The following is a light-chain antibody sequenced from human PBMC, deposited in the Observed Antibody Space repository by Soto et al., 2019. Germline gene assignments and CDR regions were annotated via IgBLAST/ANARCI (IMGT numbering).Light chain of an antibody. CDR2: QDY. CDR3: QAWDSSAVV. J-gene: IGLJ2*01. Sequence: SYELTQPPSVSVSPGQTASITCSGDELGDKYTCWYHQKPGQSPELVIYQDYKRPSGIPERFSGSNSGNTATLTISGTQAMDEAEYYCQAWDSSAVVFGGGTKLTVL. CDR1: ELGDKY. V-gene: IGLV3-1*01.